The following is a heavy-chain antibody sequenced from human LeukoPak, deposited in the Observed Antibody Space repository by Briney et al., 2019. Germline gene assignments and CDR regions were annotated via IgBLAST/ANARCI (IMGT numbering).Heavy chain of an antibody. CDR3: ARDSPGIAAAGGDAFDI. J-gene: IGHJ3*02. CDR1: GYTFTGYY. V-gene: IGHV1-2*04. CDR2: INPNSGGT. D-gene: IGHD6-13*01. Sequence: ASVKVSCKASGYTFTGYYMHWVRRAPGQGLEWMGWINPNSGGTNYAQKFQGWVTMTRDTSISTAYMELSRLRSDDTAVYYCARDSPGIAAAGGDAFDIWGQGTMVTVSS.